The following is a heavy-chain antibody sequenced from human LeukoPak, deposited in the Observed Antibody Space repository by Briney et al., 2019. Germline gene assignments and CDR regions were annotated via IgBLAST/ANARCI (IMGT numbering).Heavy chain of an antibody. D-gene: IGHD2-2*01. CDR2: ISGSGGST. J-gene: IGHJ4*02. CDR3: AKVVVVPAAGIDPDDY. CDR1: GFTFSSYA. V-gene: IGHV3-23*01. Sequence: GGSLRLSCAASGFTFSSYAMSWVRQAPGKGLEWVSAISGSGGSTYYADSVKGRFTISRDNSKNTLYLQMNSLRAEDTAVYYCAKVVVVPAAGIDPDDYWGQGTLVTVSS.